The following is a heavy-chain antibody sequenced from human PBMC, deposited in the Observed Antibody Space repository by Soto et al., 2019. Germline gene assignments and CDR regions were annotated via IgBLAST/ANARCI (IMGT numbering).Heavy chain of an antibody. D-gene: IGHD2-2*01. CDR3: ARQPESTSYFDY. V-gene: IGHV4-39*01. CDR2: VYQSGTT. J-gene: IGHJ4*02. CDR1: GASISTSSDF. Sequence: WETLSLTCSVSGASISTSSDFWGWIRQAPGKGLEWTGNVYQSGTTRLNPSRKSRVSIFVDRSKNQFSLESNSATAADRAVYYCARQPESTSYFDYWGQGILVTVSS.